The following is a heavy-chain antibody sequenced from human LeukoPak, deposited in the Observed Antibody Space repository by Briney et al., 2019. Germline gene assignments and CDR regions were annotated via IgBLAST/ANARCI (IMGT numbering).Heavy chain of an antibody. CDR3: ASSHYDYGDYGAHWYFDL. Sequence: GASVKVSCKASGGTFSSYAISWVRQAPGQGLEWMGGIIPIFGTANYAQKFQGRVTITTDESTSTAYMELSSLRSEDTAVYYCASSHYDYGDYGAHWYFDLWGRGTLVTVSS. CDR2: IIPIFGTA. D-gene: IGHD4-17*01. CDR1: GGTFSSYA. V-gene: IGHV1-69*05. J-gene: IGHJ2*01.